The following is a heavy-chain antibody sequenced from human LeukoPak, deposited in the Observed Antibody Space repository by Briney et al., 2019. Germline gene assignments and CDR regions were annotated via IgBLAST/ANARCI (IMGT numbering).Heavy chain of an antibody. CDR1: GGSFSGYY. D-gene: IGHD6-19*01. J-gene: IGHJ5*02. Sequence: WETLTLTCAVYGGSFSGYYLSWIRQPPGKGLEWIGEINHSGSTNYNPSLKSRGTISVDTSENQFPLQLSTVPGADTAVYYCARRCGTGWSSRPKGWFDPWGQGTLVTVSS. CDR2: INHSGST. CDR3: ARRCGTGWSSRPKGWFDP. V-gene: IGHV4-34*01.